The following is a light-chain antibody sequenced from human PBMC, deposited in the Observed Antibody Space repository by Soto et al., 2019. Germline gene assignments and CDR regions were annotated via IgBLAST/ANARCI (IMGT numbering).Light chain of an antibody. Sequence: EIVLTQSPGTLSLSPGERATLSCRASQTLSNSFIAWYQQKPGQAPRLLIYDTSNRATGIPARFSGSGSGTDFTLTISSLEPEDFAVYYCQQRSNWPPITFGQGTRLET. CDR1: QTLSNSF. J-gene: IGKJ5*01. CDR2: DTS. CDR3: QQRSNWPPIT. V-gene: IGKV3-11*01.